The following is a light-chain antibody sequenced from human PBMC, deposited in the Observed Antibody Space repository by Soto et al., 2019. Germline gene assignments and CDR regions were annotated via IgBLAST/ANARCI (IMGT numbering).Light chain of an antibody. CDR3: QQSYSPSIT. CDR2: AAS. J-gene: IGKJ5*01. V-gene: IGKV1-39*01. CDR1: QSISSY. Sequence: IQMTQSPSSLSASVEDRVTITCRASQSISSYLNWYQQKPGKAPKLLIYAASSLQSGVPSRFSGSGSGTDFTLTISSLQPEDFATYYCQQSYSPSITFGQGTRLEIK.